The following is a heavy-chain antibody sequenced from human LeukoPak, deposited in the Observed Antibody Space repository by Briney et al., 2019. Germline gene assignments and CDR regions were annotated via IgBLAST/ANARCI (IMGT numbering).Heavy chain of an antibody. CDR3: AKDPGGGNSGAFDI. V-gene: IGHV3-43*02. D-gene: IGHD4-23*01. J-gene: IGHJ3*02. Sequence: GGSLRLSCAASGFTFDDYAMHWVRQAPGKGLEWVSLISGDGGSTYYADSVKGRFTISRDNSKNSLYLQMSSLRTEDTALYYCAKDPGGGNSGAFDIWGQGTMVTVSS. CDR1: GFTFDDYA. CDR2: ISGDGGST.